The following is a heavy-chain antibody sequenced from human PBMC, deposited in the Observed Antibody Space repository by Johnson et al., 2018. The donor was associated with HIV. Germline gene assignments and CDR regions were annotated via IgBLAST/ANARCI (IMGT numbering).Heavy chain of an antibody. CDR2: ERYNEVNK. D-gene: IGHD2-8*01. CDR1: GFTFSIYG. V-gene: IGHV3-30*02. Sequence: QVQLVESGGGVVRPGGSLRLSCAASGFTFSIYGMHWVRQAPGKGLEWVAFERYNEVNKFYADSVKGRLTISRDNSKNTLYLEMNSLRAEDTAVYYCAKDFGLDWGNGVDIWGQGTMVTVSS. J-gene: IGHJ3*02. CDR3: AKDFGLDWGNGVDI.